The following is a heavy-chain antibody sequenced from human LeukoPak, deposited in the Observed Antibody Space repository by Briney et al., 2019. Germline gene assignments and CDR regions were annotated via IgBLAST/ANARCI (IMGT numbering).Heavy chain of an antibody. J-gene: IGHJ4*02. CDR3: ARAAGDIVVVPEDY. V-gene: IGHV1-2*02. CDR2: INPNSGGT. CDR1: GYTFTGYY. D-gene: IGHD2-2*01. Sequence: ASVKVSCKASGYTFTGYYMHWVRQAPGQVLECMVWINPNSGGTNCAQKFQGRVTMTRDTSISTAYVELSRLRSDDTAVYYCARAAGDIVVVPEDYWGQGTLVTVSS.